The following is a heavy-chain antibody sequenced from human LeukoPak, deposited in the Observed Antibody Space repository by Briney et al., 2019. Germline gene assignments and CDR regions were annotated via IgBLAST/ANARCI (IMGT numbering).Heavy chain of an antibody. D-gene: IGHD6-13*01. CDR2: IYYSGST. Sequence: SETLSLTCTVSGGSISSYYWSWIRQPPGKGLEWIGYIYYSGSTNYNPSPKSRVTISVDTSKNQFSLKLSSVTAADTAVYYCARGGAAAGTFDYWGQGTLVTVSS. CDR1: GGSISSYY. CDR3: ARGGAAAGTFDY. J-gene: IGHJ4*02. V-gene: IGHV4-59*01.